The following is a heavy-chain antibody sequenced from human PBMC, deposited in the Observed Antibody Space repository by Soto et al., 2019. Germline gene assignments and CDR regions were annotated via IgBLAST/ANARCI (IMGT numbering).Heavy chain of an antibody. Sequence: PGGSLRLSCAASGFTFSSYGMHWVRQAPGKGLEWVAVIWYDGSNKYYADSVKGRFTISRDNSKNTLYLQMNSLRAEDAAVYYCAKEMTSGYYLFDYWGQGTLVTVSS. D-gene: IGHD3-22*01. J-gene: IGHJ4*02. CDR1: GFTFSSYG. CDR3: AKEMTSGYYLFDY. V-gene: IGHV3-33*06. CDR2: IWYDGSNK.